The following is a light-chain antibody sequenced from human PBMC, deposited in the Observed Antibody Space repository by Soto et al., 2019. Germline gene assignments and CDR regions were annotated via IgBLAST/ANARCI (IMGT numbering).Light chain of an antibody. V-gene: IGKV1-5*01. J-gene: IGKJ2*01. CDR2: DAS. Sequence: DIQMTQSPSTLSASVGDRVTITCRASQSISSWLAWYQQKPGKAPKLLIYDASSLESGVPSRFSGSGSGTEFTLTISSLQPDDFATYYCQQLNSYPQNFGQGTKLEIK. CDR3: QQLNSYPQN. CDR1: QSISSW.